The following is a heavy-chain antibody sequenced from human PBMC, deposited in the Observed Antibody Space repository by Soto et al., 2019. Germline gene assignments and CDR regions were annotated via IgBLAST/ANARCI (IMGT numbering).Heavy chain of an antibody. CDR1: GGTFSSYT. CDR3: ARSRSNWYWAGDWFDP. V-gene: IGHV1-69*02. Sequence: QGQLVQAGAEVQTPGSSVKVSCKASGGTFSSYTISWVRQAPGQGLEWMGRIIPIPGIANYAQKVQGRDTITADKSTSKGYMELSSLRSEDTAGCYRARSRSNWYWAGDWFDPWGQGPLVNVSS. J-gene: IGHJ5*02. D-gene: IGHD6-13*01. CDR2: IIPIPGIA.